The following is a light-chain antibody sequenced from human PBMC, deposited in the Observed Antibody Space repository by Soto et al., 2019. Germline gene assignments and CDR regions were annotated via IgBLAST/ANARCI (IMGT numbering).Light chain of an antibody. CDR3: QQYNTFSLWT. V-gene: IGKV1-6*01. CDR1: QGIRND. J-gene: IGKJ1*01. CDR2: AAS. Sequence: AIQMTQSPSCLSASVGDRVTITCRASQGIRNDLGWYQQKPGKAPKLLIYAASSLQSWVPSRFSGTGSGTEFTLIISSLQPDDFATYYCQQYNTFSLWTFGQGTKVDIK.